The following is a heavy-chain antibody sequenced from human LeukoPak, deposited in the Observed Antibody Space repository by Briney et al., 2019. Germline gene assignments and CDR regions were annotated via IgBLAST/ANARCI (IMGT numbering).Heavy chain of an antibody. V-gene: IGHV3-48*01. D-gene: IGHD1-26*01. Sequence: GGSLRLSCVTSGFTFGDYGLSWVRQAPGKGLEWVSYISSSSSTIYYADSVKGRFTISRDNAKNSLYLQMNSLRAEDTAVYYCALERVGATYWGQGTLVTVSS. J-gene: IGHJ4*02. CDR1: GFTFGDYG. CDR3: ALERVGATY. CDR2: ISSSSSTI.